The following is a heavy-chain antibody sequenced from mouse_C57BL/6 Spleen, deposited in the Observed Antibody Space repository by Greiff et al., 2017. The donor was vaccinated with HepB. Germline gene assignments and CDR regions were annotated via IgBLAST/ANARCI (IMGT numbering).Heavy chain of an antibody. Sequence: QVQLQQPGAELVKPGASVKMSCKASGYTFTSYWITWVKQRPGQGLEWIGDIYPGSGSTNYNEKFKSKATLTVDTSSSTAYMQLSSLTSEDSAVYYCARKDYSNYVAMDYWGQVTSVTGSS. CDR1: GYTFTSYW. V-gene: IGHV1-55*01. J-gene: IGHJ4*01. D-gene: IGHD2-5*01. CDR2: IYPGSGST. CDR3: ARKDYSNYVAMDY.